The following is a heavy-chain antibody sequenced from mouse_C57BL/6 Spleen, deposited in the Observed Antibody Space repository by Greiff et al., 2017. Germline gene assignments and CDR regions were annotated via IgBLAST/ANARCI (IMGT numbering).Heavy chain of an antibody. Sequence: ESGPGLVKPSQSLSPTCSVTGYSITSGYYWNWIRQFPGNKLEWMGYISYDGSNNYNPSLKNRISITRDTSKNQFFLKLNSVTTEDTATYDCSSSYYYGSRPLAYWGQGTLVTVSA. CDR3: SSSYYYGSRPLAY. D-gene: IGHD1-1*01. J-gene: IGHJ3*01. CDR1: GYSITSGYY. V-gene: IGHV3-6*01. CDR2: ISYDGSN.